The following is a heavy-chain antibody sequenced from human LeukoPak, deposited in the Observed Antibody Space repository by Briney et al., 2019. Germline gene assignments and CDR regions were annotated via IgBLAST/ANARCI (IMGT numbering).Heavy chain of an antibody. D-gene: IGHD3-22*01. CDR1: GFTFSSYG. Sequence: GRSLRLSCAASGFTFSSYGMHWVRQAPGKGLEWVAVISYDGSNKYYADSVKGRFTISRDNSKNTLYLQMNSLRAEDTAVYYCARDYYDSSGYYPWGYWGQGTLVTVSS. CDR2: ISYDGSNK. V-gene: IGHV3-30*03. CDR3: ARDYYDSSGYYPWGY. J-gene: IGHJ4*02.